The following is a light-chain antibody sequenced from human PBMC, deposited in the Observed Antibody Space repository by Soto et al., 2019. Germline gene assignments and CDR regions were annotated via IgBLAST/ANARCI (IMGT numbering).Light chain of an antibody. Sequence: QTVVTQSPSASASLGASVKLTCTLSSGHRSYAIAWHQQQPEKGPRYLMKVNSDGSHNKGDGIPDRFSGSSSGAERYLTISSLQSEDEADYYCQTWGTGIQVFGGGTKLTVL. CDR1: SGHRSYA. CDR3: QTWGTGIQV. V-gene: IGLV4-69*01. CDR2: VNSDGSH. J-gene: IGLJ2*01.